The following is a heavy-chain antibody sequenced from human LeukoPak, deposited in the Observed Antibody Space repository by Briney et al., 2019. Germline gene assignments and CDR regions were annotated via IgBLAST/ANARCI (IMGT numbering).Heavy chain of an antibody. CDR3: ARAADCSGGSCLLDAFDI. CDR1: GYTFTSYD. D-gene: IGHD2-15*01. CDR2: MNPNSGNT. J-gene: IGHJ3*02. V-gene: IGHV1-8*01. Sequence: ASVKVSCKASGYTFTSYDINWVRQATGQGLEWMGWMNPNSGNTGYAQKFQGRVTMTRNTSISTAYMELSSLRSEDTAVYYCARAADCSGGSCLLDAFDIWGQGTMVTVSS.